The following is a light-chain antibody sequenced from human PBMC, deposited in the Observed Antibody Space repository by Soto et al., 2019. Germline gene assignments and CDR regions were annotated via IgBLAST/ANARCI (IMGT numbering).Light chain of an antibody. CDR3: QQYNNRPRT. CDR1: QSVSNN. J-gene: IGKJ1*01. V-gene: IGKV3-15*01. CDR2: GAS. Sequence: EIVLTQSPGTLSLSPGERATLSCRASQSVSNNYLAWYQQKPGQAPRLLIYGASNRATGIPARFSGTGFGTEFTLTISSLQSGDSAVYYCQQYNNRPRTFGPGTKVDIK.